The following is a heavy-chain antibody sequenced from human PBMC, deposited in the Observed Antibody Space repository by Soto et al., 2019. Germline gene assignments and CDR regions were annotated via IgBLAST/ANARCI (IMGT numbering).Heavy chain of an antibody. J-gene: IGHJ5*02. CDR2: INPKNGGI. CDR1: GYTFTDFY. V-gene: IGHV1-2*02. Sequence: QVLLVQSGAEVKKPGASVKVSCKSSGYTFTDFYIHWVRQVPGQGLECVGWINPKNGGINYAQKFQDRVTMTRDTSVNTSFVDLNRLNFDGSAIYYCVRGQSVLDLDLWGRGTQVTVSS. CDR3: VRGQSVLDLDL.